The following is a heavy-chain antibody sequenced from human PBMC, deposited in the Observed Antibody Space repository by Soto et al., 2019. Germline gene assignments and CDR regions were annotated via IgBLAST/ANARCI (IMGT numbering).Heavy chain of an antibody. J-gene: IGHJ4*02. CDR3: ASCIPYGSGSYCEGFDY. D-gene: IGHD3-10*01. Sequence: PGESLKISCKGSGYSFTSYWIGWVRQMPGKGLEWMGIIYPGDSDTRYSPSFQGQVTISADKSISTAYLQWSSLKASDTAMYYWASCIPYGSGSYCEGFDYWGQGTLVTVSS. V-gene: IGHV5-51*01. CDR1: GYSFTSYW. CDR2: IYPGDSDT.